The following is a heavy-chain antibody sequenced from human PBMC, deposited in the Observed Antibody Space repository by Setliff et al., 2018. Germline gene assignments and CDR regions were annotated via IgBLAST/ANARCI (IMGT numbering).Heavy chain of an antibody. CDR3: ARDNVAGDHPYYMDV. V-gene: IGHV4-59*12. J-gene: IGHJ6*03. Sequence: PSETLSLTCTVSGGSISSYYWSWIRQPPGKGLEWLGYIYYSGSTNYNPSLKSRVTISVDTSKNQFSLKLSSVTAADTAVYYCARDNVAGDHPYYMDVWGKGTTVTVSS. CDR2: IYYSGST. D-gene: IGHD2-15*01. CDR1: GGSISSYY.